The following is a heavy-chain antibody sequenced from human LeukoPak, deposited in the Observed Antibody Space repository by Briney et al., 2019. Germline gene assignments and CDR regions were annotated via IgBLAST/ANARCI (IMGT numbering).Heavy chain of an antibody. CDR3: ARRVPSGYVDS. J-gene: IGHJ4*02. CDR2: ISYSGTT. Sequence: SETLSLTCTVSGVSINANYWSWIRQPPGKGLEWIGYISYSGTTNYNPSLKSRITITVATSKNQFSLPLSSVTAATTAVFYSARRVPSGYVDSWGQGTLVTVSP. V-gene: IGHV4-59*08. D-gene: IGHD1-26*01. CDR1: GVSINANY.